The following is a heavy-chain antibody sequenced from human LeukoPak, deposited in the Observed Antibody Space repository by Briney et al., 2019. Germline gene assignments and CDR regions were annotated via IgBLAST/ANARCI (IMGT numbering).Heavy chain of an antibody. J-gene: IGHJ6*03. Sequence: ASVKVSCKASGYTFTSYDINWVRQAPGQGLEWMGGIIPIFGTANYAQKFQGRVTITADKSTSTAYMELSSLRSEDTAVYYCARTRDVGYSYYYYYMDVWGKGTAVTVSS. CDR2: IIPIFGTA. V-gene: IGHV1-69*06. CDR1: GYTFTSYD. CDR3: ARTRDVGYSYYYYYMDV. D-gene: IGHD5-18*01.